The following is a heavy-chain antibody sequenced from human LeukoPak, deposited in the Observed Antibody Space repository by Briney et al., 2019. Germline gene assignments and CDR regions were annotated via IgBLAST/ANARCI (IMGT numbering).Heavy chain of an antibody. V-gene: IGHV3-30*02. D-gene: IGHD2-2*01. CDR3: AKDIVVVPAAIGYYYYYGMDV. CDR1: GFTFSSYG. CDR2: IWYDGRNK. Sequence: GGSLRLSCAASGFTFSSYGMHWVRQAPGKGLEWVAVIWYDGRNKYYADSVRGRFTISRDNSKNTLYLQMNSLRAEDTAVYYCAKDIVVVPAAIGYYYYYGMDVWGQGTTVTVS. J-gene: IGHJ6*02.